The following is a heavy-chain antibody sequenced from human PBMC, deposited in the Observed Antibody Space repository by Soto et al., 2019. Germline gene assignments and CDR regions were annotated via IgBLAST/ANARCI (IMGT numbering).Heavy chain of an antibody. V-gene: IGHV1-69*13. Sequence: SVKVSCKASGGTFSSYAISWVRQAPGQGLEWMGGIIPIFGTANYAQKFQGRVTITADESTSTAYMELSSLRPEDTAVYYCASRGARLRTDAFDIWGQGTMVTVSS. CDR3: ASRGARLRTDAFDI. J-gene: IGHJ3*02. CDR1: GGTFSSYA. CDR2: IIPIFGTA. D-gene: IGHD4-17*01.